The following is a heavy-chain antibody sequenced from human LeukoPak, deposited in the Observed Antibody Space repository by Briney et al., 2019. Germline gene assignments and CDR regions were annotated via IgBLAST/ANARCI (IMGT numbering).Heavy chain of an antibody. D-gene: IGHD2-21*02. V-gene: IGHV4-59*01. J-gene: IGHJ3*02. CDR2: IYYSGST. CDR3: ARLPTGAYCGGDCYPAAFDI. CDR1: GGSISSYY. Sequence: SETLSLTCTVSGGSISSYYWSWIRQPPGKGLEWIGYIYYSGSTNYNPSLKSRVTISVDTSKNQFSLKLSSVTAADTAVYYCARLPTGAYCGGDCYPAAFDIWGQGTMVTVPS.